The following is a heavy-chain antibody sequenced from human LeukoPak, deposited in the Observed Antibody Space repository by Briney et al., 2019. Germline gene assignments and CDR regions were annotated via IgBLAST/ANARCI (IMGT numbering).Heavy chain of an antibody. J-gene: IGHJ4*02. CDR2: IYYSGST. Sequence: SETLSLTCTVSGGSISSYYWSWIRQPPGKGLEWIGYIYYSGSTNFNPSLKSRVTISVDTSKNQFSLKLSSVTAADTAVYYCARSSGWYYFDYWGQGTLVTVSS. V-gene: IGHV4-59*08. CDR3: ARSSGWYYFDY. D-gene: IGHD6-19*01. CDR1: GGSISSYY.